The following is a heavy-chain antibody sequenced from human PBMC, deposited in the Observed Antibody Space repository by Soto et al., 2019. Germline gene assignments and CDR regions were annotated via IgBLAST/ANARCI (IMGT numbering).Heavy chain of an antibody. CDR2: IRVDNGDT. J-gene: IGHJ6*03. D-gene: IGHD2-21*01. Sequence: QVQLVQSGNEGRKPGASVKVSCKASGYTFSNYGISWVRQAPGQGLEWMAWIRVDNGDTNYSQKFQGRVTMTTDTTTDTAYMELRRLRSDDTAVYYCARCIVVAPSALRAADDYYMAVLGTGTSVTVSS. CDR1: GYTFSNYG. V-gene: IGHV1-18*01. CDR3: ARCIVVAPSALRAADDYYMAV.